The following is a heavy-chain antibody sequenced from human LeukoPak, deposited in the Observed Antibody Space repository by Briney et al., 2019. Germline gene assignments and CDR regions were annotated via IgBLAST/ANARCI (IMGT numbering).Heavy chain of an antibody. V-gene: IGHV3-74*03. CDR1: GFTFTSYN. Sequence: GGSLRLSCAASGFTFTSYNMHWVRQVSGKGLVWVSRITTGVSTTMYADSVKGRFTISRDNAKNTVHLQMSSLRAEDTAIYYCARGYYGDPVAFDYRGQGTLVTVSS. CDR3: ARGYYGDPVAFDY. D-gene: IGHD3-10*01. CDR2: ITTGVSTT. J-gene: IGHJ4*02.